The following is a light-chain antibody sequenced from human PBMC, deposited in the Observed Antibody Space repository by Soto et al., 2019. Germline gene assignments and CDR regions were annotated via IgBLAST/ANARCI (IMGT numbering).Light chain of an antibody. Sequence: IVLTQSPATLSLSPWERATLSCRASQSVSSYLAWYQQKPGQAPRLLIYDASNRATGIPARFSGSGSGTDLTLTISSLEPEDFAVYYCQQRSNWVTFGQGTRLEIK. CDR3: QQRSNWVT. CDR1: QSVSSY. J-gene: IGKJ5*01. CDR2: DAS. V-gene: IGKV3-11*01.